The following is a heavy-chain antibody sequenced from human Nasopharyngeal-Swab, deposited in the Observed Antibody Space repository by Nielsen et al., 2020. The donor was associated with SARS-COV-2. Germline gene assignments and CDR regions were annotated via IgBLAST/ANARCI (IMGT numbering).Heavy chain of an antibody. CDR2: IRSKADSYAT. V-gene: IGHV3-73*01. Sequence: GESLKISCAASGFTFSGSAMHWVRQASGKGLEWVGRIRSKADSYATTYDASVSGRFTIPRDDSKKTAYLQMNSLKTEDTAVYYCTRHHVAPSMDVWGPGTTVTVSS. CDR3: TRHHVAPSMDV. CDR1: GFTFSGSA. D-gene: IGHD2-15*01. J-gene: IGHJ6*02.